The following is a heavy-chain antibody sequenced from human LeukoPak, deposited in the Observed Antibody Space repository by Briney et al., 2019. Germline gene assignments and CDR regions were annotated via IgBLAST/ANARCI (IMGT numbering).Heavy chain of an antibody. J-gene: IGHJ4*02. V-gene: IGHV3-30-3*01. CDR3: ARDKEGYSGYDYYFDY. CDR1: GFTFSSYA. Sequence: PGRPLRLSCAASGFTFSSYAIHWVRQAPGKGLEWVAVISYDGSNKYYADSVKGRFTISRDNSKNTLYLQMNSLRAEDTAVYYCARDKEGYSGYDYYFDYWGQGTLVTVSS. CDR2: ISYDGSNK. D-gene: IGHD5-12*01.